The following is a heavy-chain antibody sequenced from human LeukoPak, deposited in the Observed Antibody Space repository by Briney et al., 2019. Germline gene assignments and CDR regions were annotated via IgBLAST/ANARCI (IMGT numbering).Heavy chain of an antibody. CDR2: ISSSGSTI. D-gene: IGHD3-22*01. J-gene: IGHJ3*02. CDR1: GFTFSDYY. Sequence: GGSLRLSCAASGFTFSDYYMSWIRQAPGKGLEWVSYISSSGSTIYYADSVKGRFTISRDNAKNSLYLQMNSLRAEDTAVYYCARAPPYYYDSSGYPDAFDIWGQGTMVTVSS. CDR3: ARAPPYYYDSSGYPDAFDI. V-gene: IGHV3-11*01.